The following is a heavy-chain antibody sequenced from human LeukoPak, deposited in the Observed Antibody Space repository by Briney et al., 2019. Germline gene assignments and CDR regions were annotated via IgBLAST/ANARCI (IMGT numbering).Heavy chain of an antibody. J-gene: IGHJ6*03. CDR1: GGTFSSYT. CDR2: IIPILGIA. CDR3: ARVVDFWSGRTPYYYYYMDV. D-gene: IGHD3-3*01. Sequence: SVKVSCKASGGTFSSYTISWVRQAPGQGLEWMGRIIPILGIANYAQKFQGRVTITADKSTSTAYMELSSLRSEDTAVYYCARVVDFWSGRTPYYYYYMDVWGKGTTVTVFS. V-gene: IGHV1-69*02.